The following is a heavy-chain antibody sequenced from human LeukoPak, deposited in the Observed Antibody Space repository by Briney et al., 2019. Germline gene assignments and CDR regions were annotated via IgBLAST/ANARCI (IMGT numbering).Heavy chain of an antibody. V-gene: IGHV1-46*03. J-gene: IGHJ4*02. CDR2: INPSGGST. Sequence: ASVKVSCKASGYTFTSYYMHWVRQAPGQGLEWMGLINPSGGSTSYAQKFQGRVTMTRDMSTSTVYMELSSLRSEDTAVYYCARDYYDNYFDYWGQRTLVTVSS. CDR1: GYTFTSYY. D-gene: IGHD3-22*01. CDR3: ARDYYDNYFDY.